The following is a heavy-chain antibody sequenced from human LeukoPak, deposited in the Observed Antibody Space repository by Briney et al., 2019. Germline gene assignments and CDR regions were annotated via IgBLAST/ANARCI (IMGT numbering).Heavy chain of an antibody. D-gene: IGHD3-22*01. CDR3: ARALPGYYDSRGRYYYMDV. CDR1: GFTFSDYS. V-gene: IGHV3-21*01. Sequence: GGSLRLSCAASGFTFSDYSVNWVRQAPGKGLEWVSSISYSSSYIYYVDSVKGRFTISRDNAKNSLYLQMHSLRAEDTAVYYCARALPGYYDSRGRYYYMDVWGKGTTVTVSS. J-gene: IGHJ6*03. CDR2: ISYSSSYI.